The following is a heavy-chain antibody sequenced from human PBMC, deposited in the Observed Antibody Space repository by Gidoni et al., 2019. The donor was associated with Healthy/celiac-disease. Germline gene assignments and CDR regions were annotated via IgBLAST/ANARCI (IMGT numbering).Heavy chain of an antibody. D-gene: IGHD5-18*01. J-gene: IGHJ6*02. Sequence: QVQLVQSGAEVKKPGASVKVSCKASGSTFTSYGISWVRQAPGQGLEWMGWISAYNGNTNNAQKLQGRVTMTTDTSTSTAYMELRSLRSDDTAVYYCAREQARFRTAMDPPYYYYYGMDVWGQGTTVTVSS. CDR1: GSTFTSYG. CDR2: ISAYNGNT. CDR3: AREQARFRTAMDPPYYYYYGMDV. V-gene: IGHV1-18*04.